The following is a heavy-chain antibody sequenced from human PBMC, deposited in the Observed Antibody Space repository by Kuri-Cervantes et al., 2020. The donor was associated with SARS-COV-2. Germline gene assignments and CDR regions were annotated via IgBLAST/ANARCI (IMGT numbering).Heavy chain of an antibody. V-gene: IGHV4-34*01. CDR3: ARLPPGYCSSTSCYRGGYFDY. CDR1: GGSLSGSY. Sequence: SETLSLTCAVYGGSLSGSYWSWIRQSPGKRLEWIGEVNHNGGANYNPSLTSRVTISVDPSKAQFSLNLISVTAADTAVYYCARLPPGYCSSTSCYRGGYFDYWGQGTLVTVSS. D-gene: IGHD2-2*02. CDR2: VNHNGGA. J-gene: IGHJ4*02.